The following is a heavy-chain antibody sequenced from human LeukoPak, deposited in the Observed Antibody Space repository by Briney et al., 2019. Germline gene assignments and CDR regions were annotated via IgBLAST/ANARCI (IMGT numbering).Heavy chain of an antibody. D-gene: IGHD6-13*01. V-gene: IGHV3-21*01. J-gene: IGHJ5*02. CDR2: IRSTSSYI. CDR1: GLSFSSYT. CDR3: ATEGSSTWFDH. Sequence: PGGSLRLSCAASGLSFSSYTMNWVRQAPGKGLEWVSSIRSTSSYIYYADSVKGRFTISRDNAKNSLYLQMNSLRAEDTAVYYCATEGSSTWFDHWGQGTLVTASS.